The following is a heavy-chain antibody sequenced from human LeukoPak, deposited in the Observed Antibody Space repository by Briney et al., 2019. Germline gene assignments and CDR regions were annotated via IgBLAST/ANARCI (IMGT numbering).Heavy chain of an antibody. Sequence: ASVKVSCKASGYTFTGYYMHWVRQAPGQGLEWMGWINPNSGGTNYAQKFQGRVTMTGDTSISTAYMELSRLRSDDTAVYYCARDSYSSGWYPTWYYYYYMDVWGKGTTVTVSS. CDR3: ARDSYSSGWYPTWYYYYYMDV. D-gene: IGHD6-19*01. V-gene: IGHV1-2*02. CDR1: GYTFTGYY. J-gene: IGHJ6*03. CDR2: INPNSGGT.